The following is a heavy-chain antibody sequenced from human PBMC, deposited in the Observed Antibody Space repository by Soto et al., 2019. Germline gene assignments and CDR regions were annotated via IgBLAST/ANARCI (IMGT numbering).Heavy chain of an antibody. J-gene: IGHJ4*02. D-gene: IGHD3-22*01. CDR1: GGTFSSYA. CDR3: ARVAPYYYDSSGFGY. Sequence: GASVKVSCKASGGTFSSYAISWVRQAPGQGLEWMGGIIPIFGTANYAQKFQGRVTITADESTSTAYMELSSLRSEDTAVYYCARVAPYYYDSSGFGYWGQGTLVTVSS. CDR2: IIPIFGTA. V-gene: IGHV1-69*13.